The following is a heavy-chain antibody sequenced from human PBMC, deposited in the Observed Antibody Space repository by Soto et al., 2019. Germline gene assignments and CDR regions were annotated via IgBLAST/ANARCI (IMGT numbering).Heavy chain of an antibody. J-gene: IGHJ6*03. CDR3: GTSTYYYYYMDV. CDR2: INHSGST. CDR1: GGSFSGYY. V-gene: IGHV4-34*01. D-gene: IGHD2-2*01. Sequence: SETLSLTCAVYGGSFSGYYWSWIRQPPGKGLEWIGEINHSGSTNYNPSLKSRVTISVDTSKNQFSLKLSSVTAADTAVYYCGTSTYYYYYMDVWGKGTTVTVSS.